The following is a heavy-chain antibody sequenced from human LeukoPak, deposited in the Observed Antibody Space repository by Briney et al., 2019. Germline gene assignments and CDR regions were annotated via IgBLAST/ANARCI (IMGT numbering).Heavy chain of an antibody. CDR1: GDCISSGNYY. CDR2: IYYSGST. J-gene: IGHJ5*02. D-gene: IGHD1-26*01. CDR3: ARRVSYRNCFDP. V-gene: IGHV4-39*01. Sequence: SETLSLTCTVSGDCISSGNYYWVWLRQPPGKGLEWIGSIYYSGSTYYNPSLKSRVTISVDTSKNQFSLKQSSVTAADTAVYYCARRVSYRNCFDPWGQGTLVTVSS.